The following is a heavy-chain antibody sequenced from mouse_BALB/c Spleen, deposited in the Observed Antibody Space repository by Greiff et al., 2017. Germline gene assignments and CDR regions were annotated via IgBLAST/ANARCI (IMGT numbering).Heavy chain of an antibody. Sequence: VQLQQSGAELVRPGSSVKISCKASGYAFSSYWMHWVKQRPGQGLEWIGMIDPSNSETRLNQKFKDKATLNVDKSSNTAYMQLSSLTSEDSAVYYCARPFYDYDSAWFAYWGQGTLVTVSA. V-gene: IGHV1-52*01. CDR1: GYAFSSYW. D-gene: IGHD2-4*01. CDR2: IDPSNSET. CDR3: ARPFYDYDSAWFAY. J-gene: IGHJ3*01.